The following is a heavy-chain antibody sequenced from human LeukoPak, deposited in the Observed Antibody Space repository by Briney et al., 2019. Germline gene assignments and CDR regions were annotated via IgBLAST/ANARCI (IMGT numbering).Heavy chain of an antibody. CDR1: GFTFSSYW. CDR3: ARGTYSSSPFDS. J-gene: IGHJ4*02. V-gene: IGHV3-74*01. Sequence: TGGSLRLSCAASGFTFSSYWMHWVRQAPGKGLAWVSRINSDGSDTTYADSVKGRFTISRDNAKNTLYLQMNSLRAEDTAVYYCARGTYSSSPFDSWGQGILVTVSS. CDR2: INSDGSDT. D-gene: IGHD6-6*01.